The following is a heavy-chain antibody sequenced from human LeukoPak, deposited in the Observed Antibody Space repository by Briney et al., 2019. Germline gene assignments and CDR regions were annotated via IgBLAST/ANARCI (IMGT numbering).Heavy chain of an antibody. CDR3: ARFDYGDYMEDRYAFDI. D-gene: IGHD4-17*01. Sequence: NTSDTLSLTCTVSGGSISSISYYWGWIRQPPGKGLEWIGSIYYSGSTYYNPSLKSRVTISVDTSKNQFSLKLSSVTAADTAVYYCARFDYGDYMEDRYAFDIWGQGTMVTVSS. V-gene: IGHV4-39*01. CDR2: IYYSGST. CDR1: GGSISSISYY. J-gene: IGHJ3*02.